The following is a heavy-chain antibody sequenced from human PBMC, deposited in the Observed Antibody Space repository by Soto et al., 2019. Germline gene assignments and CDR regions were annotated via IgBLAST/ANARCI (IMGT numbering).Heavy chain of an antibody. D-gene: IGHD3-10*01. CDR3: ARDVGDGSGSYYFDY. V-gene: IGHV3-48*03. Sequence: GGSLRLSCAASGFTFSSYEMNWVRQAPGKGLEWVSYISSSGSTIYYADSVKGRFTISRDNAKNSLYLQMNSLRAEDTAVYYCARDVGDGSGSYYFDYWGQGTLVTVSS. CDR2: ISSSGSTI. CDR1: GFTFSSYE. J-gene: IGHJ4*02.